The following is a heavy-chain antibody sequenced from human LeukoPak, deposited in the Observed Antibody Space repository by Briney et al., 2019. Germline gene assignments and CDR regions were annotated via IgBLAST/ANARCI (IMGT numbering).Heavy chain of an antibody. Sequence: GGSPRLSCAASGFTFSDYYMSWIRQAPGKGLEWISYIGISSGNTKYADSVKGRFTISGDNAKNSLYLQMNNLRVEDTAVYYCARDHNYAFDNWGQGTLVTVSS. J-gene: IGHJ4*02. V-gene: IGHV3-11*06. CDR1: GFTFSDYY. D-gene: IGHD1-1*01. CDR2: IGISSGNT. CDR3: ARDHNYAFDN.